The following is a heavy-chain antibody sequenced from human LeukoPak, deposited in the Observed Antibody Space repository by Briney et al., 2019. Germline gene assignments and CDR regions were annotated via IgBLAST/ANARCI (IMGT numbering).Heavy chain of an antibody. CDR3: AALHYDIYFDH. V-gene: IGHV1-24*01. J-gene: IGHJ4*02. CDR2: FDPEDGET. CDR1: GYTLTGLS. Sequence: ASVKVSCKVSGYTLTGLSVHWVRQAPGKGLDWTGGFDPEDGETIYAQKFQGRVTMTEDTSTDTAYMELSSLRSEDTAVYYCAALHYDIYFDHWGQGILVTVSS. D-gene: IGHD3-9*01.